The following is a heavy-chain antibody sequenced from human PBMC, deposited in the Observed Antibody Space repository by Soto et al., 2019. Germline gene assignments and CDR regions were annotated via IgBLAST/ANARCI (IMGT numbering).Heavy chain of an antibody. CDR1: GFTFSTYA. J-gene: IGHJ4*02. D-gene: IGHD4-17*01. Sequence: LLLESGGGLVQPGGSLRLSCVASGFTFSTYAMSWVRQAPGKGLEWVSGITGSGTGINNADSVKGRFTISRDNSKNTVYLQMSSLRVEDTAVYYCAKTLYGGATVWGQGTLVTVSS. V-gene: IGHV3-23*01. CDR2: ITGSGTGI. CDR3: AKTLYGGATV.